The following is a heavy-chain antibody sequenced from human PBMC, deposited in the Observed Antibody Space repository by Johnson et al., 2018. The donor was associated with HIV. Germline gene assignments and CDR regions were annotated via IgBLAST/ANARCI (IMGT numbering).Heavy chain of an antibody. CDR1: GFTVSSNE. CDR2: ISGGCA. D-gene: IGHD3-9*01. V-gene: IGHV3-38-3*01. CDR3: ARDPGPDYDILTGPLYGAFDI. J-gene: IGHJ3*02. Sequence: VQLVESGGGAVRPGGSLRLSCAASGFTVSSNEMSWVRQAPGKGLEWVSSISGGCAYYADSRKGRFTIYRDNSKNTLHLQMNSLRAEDTAVYYCARDPGPDYDILTGPLYGAFDIWGQGTMVTVSS.